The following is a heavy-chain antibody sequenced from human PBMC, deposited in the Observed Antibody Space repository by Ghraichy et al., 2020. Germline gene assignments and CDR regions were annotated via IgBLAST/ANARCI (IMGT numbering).Heavy chain of an antibody. CDR3: ARDAGNGDSVYWFFDL. J-gene: IGHJ2*01. V-gene: IGHV3-48*01. D-gene: IGHD4-17*01. CDR1: GFTFSSYS. Sequence: GGSLRLSFVASGFTFSSYSMNWVRQAPGKGLEWISYISTGSTTIYYADSVKGRFTISRDNARNSLYLQTNSLRAEDAAVYYCARDAGNGDSVYWFFDLWGRGTLVTVSS. CDR2: ISTGSTTI.